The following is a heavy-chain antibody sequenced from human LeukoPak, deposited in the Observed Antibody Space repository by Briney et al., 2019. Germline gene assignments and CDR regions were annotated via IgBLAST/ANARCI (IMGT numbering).Heavy chain of an antibody. CDR1: GFTFSSYE. V-gene: IGHV3-48*03. CDR3: ARDGGTWLGTEAFDI. Sequence: GGSLRLSCAASGFTFSSYEMNWVRQAPGKGLEWVSYISSSGSTIYYADSVKGRFTISRDNAKNSLYLQMNSLRAEDTAVYYCARDGGTWLGTEAFDIWGQGTKVTVSS. D-gene: IGHD6-19*01. CDR2: ISSSGSTI. J-gene: IGHJ3*02.